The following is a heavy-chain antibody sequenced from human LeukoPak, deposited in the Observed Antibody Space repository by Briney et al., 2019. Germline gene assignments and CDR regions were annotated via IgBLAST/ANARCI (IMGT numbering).Heavy chain of an antibody. J-gene: IGHJ6*03. D-gene: IGHD3-22*01. CDR1: GGSFSGYY. CDR3: ARGEGDSSGYYHINYYYMDV. Sequence: PSETLSLTCAVYGGSFSGYYWSWIRQPPGKGLEWIGEINHSGSTNYNPSLKSRVTISVDTSKNQFSLKLSSVTAADTAVYYCARGEGDSSGYYHINYYYMDVWGKGTTVTISS. V-gene: IGHV4-34*01. CDR2: INHSGST.